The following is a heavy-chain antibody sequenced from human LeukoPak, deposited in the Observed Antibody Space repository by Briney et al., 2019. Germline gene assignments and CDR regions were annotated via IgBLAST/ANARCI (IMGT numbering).Heavy chain of an antibody. V-gene: IGHV4-59*01. CDR1: GGSISSYY. Sequence: SETLSLTCTVSGGSISSYYWSWIRQPPGKGLGWIGYIYYSGSTNYNPSLKSRVTISVDTSKNQFSLKLSSVTAADTAVYYCAGQTYSIAVAGTGGSVDYWGQGTLVTVSS. D-gene: IGHD6-19*01. CDR3: AGQTYSIAVAGTGGSVDY. J-gene: IGHJ4*02. CDR2: IYYSGST.